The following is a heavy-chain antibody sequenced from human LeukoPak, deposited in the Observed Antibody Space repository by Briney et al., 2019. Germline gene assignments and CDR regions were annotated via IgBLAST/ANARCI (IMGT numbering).Heavy chain of an antibody. CDR2: IYYSGST. Sequence: PSETLSLTCTVSGGSISSYYWSWIRQPPGKGLEWIGYIYYSGSTNYNPSLKSRVTISVDTSKNQFSLKLSSVTAADTAVYYCARASNSGYDFYPSDYWGQGTLVTVSS. D-gene: IGHD5-12*01. V-gene: IGHV4-59*01. J-gene: IGHJ4*02. CDR1: GGSISSYY. CDR3: ARASNSGYDFYPSDY.